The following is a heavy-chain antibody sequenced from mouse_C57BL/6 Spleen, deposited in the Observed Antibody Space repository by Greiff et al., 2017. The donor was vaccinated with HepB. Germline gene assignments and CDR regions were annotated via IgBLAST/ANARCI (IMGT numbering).Heavy chain of an antibody. CDR3: AKNWYYGSSYVWYFDV. D-gene: IGHD1-1*01. J-gene: IGHJ1*03. CDR1: GFSLTSYG. V-gene: IGHV2-5*01. CDR2: IWRGGST. Sequence: VQLQESGPGLVQPSQSLSITCTVSGFSLTSYGVHWVRQSPGKGLEWLGVIWRGGSTDYNAAFMSRLSITKDNSKSQVFFKMNSLQADDTAIYYCAKNWYYGSSYVWYFDVWGTGTTVTVSS.